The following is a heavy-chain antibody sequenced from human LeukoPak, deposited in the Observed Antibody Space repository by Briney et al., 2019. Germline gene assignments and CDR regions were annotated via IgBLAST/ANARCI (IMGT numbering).Heavy chain of an antibody. D-gene: IGHD5-12*01. CDR2: ISAYSTYNGNT. J-gene: IGHJ4*02. V-gene: IGHV1-18*01. CDR3: TRDLGQWLLQGIFFDY. Sequence: ASVKVSCKASGYTFTSYGISWVRQAPGQGPEWMGWISAYSTYNGNTNYAQKFQGRVTMTTDTSTSTAYMELRSLRSDDTAVYYCTRDLGQWLLQGIFFDYWGQGTPVTVSS. CDR1: GYTFTSYG.